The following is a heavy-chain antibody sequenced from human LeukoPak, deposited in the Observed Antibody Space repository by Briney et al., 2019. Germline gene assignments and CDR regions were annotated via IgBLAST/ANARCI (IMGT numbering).Heavy chain of an antibody. J-gene: IGHJ4*02. D-gene: IGHD6-19*01. V-gene: IGHV3-74*01. CDR3: AKGSSGWHLFDY. CDR1: GFTFSSYW. CDR2: INGDGRNI. Sequence: KPGGSLRLSCVASGFTFSSYWMHWVRQDPRKGLVWVSRINGDGRNINYADSVRGRFTISRDNAKNTLYLQMNSLRAEDTALYYCAKGSSGWHLFDYWGQGTLVTVSS.